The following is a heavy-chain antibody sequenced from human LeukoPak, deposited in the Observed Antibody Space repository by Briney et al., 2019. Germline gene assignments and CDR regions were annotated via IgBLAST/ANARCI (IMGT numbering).Heavy chain of an antibody. J-gene: IGHJ4*02. D-gene: IGHD5-12*01. CDR3: ARGHSGYDSGY. Sequence: ASVKVSCKASGGTFSSYAISWVRQAPGQGLEWMGRIIPILGIANYAQKFQGRVTMTRNTSISTAYMELSSLRSEDTAVYYCARGHSGYDSGYWGQGTLVTVSS. V-gene: IGHV1-69*04. CDR1: GGTFSSYA. CDR2: IIPILGIA.